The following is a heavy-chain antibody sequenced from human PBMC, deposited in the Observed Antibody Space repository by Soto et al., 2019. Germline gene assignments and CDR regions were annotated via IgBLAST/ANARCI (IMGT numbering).Heavy chain of an antibody. CDR2: IYPGDSDT. J-gene: IGHJ6*01. Sequence: GESLKISCKGSGYSFTSYWIGWVRQMPGKGLEWMGIIYPGDSDTRYSPSFQGQVTISADKSISTAYLQWSSLKASDTAMYYCARQYSSSWYPNTLYYYFGMDVWGQGTTVSVPS. CDR3: ARQYSSSWYPNTLYYYFGMDV. D-gene: IGHD6-13*01. CDR1: GYSFTSYW. V-gene: IGHV5-51*01.